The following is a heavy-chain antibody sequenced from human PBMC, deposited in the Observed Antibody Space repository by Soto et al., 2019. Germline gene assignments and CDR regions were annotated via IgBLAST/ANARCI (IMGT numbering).Heavy chain of an antibody. CDR1: GFTFSSYA. V-gene: IGHV3-23*01. J-gene: IGHJ5*02. CDR2: ISGSGGST. Sequence: GGSLRLSCAASGFTFSSYAMSWVRQAPGKGLEWVSAISGSGGSTYYADSVKGRFTISRDNSKNTLYLQMNSLRAEDTAVYYCAKDEGRGVFYSSSWYNWFDPWGQGTLVTVSS. D-gene: IGHD6-13*01. CDR3: AKDEGRGVFYSSSWYNWFDP.